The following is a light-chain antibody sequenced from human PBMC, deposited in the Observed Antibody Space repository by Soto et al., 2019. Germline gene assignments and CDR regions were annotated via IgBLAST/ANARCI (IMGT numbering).Light chain of an antibody. CDR2: DAS. CDR3: QQRGNLWT. J-gene: IGKJ1*01. CDR1: QSVSSY. V-gene: IGKV3-11*01. Sequence: EIVLTQSPATLSLSPGERATLSCRASQSVSSYLAWYQQKPGQAPRLLIYDASNRATGIPARFSGSGSGTDFTLTISNLEPEDFAVYYCQQRGNLWTFCQGTKVEIK.